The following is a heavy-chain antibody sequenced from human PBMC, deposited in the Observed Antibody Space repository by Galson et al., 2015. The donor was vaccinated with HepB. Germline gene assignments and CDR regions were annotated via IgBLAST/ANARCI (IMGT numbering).Heavy chain of an antibody. CDR3: AKDRDFSSGWVRGNFDI. Sequence: SLRLSCAASEFTFSRYWMSWVRQAPGKGLEWVANIKQDGSEKYYVDSVKGRFTISRDNAKNSLYLQMNSLRAEDTAVYYCAKDRDFSSGWVRGNFDIWGQGTMVTVSS. CDR2: IKQDGSEK. D-gene: IGHD6-19*01. CDR1: EFTFSRYW. J-gene: IGHJ3*02. V-gene: IGHV3-7*03.